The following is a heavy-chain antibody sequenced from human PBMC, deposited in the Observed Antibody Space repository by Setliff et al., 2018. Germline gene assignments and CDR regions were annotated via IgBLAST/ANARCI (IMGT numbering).Heavy chain of an antibody. D-gene: IGHD3-16*02. CDR1: GYTFNNYE. J-gene: IGHJ4*02. CDR3: ARGYFDHVWGSYRGLFDY. Sequence: ASVKVSCKASGYTFNNYEISWVRQAPGQGLEWMGWISGYNDNTNYAQKLQGRVTMTTDTSTNTVYMELRSLRSDDTAIYYCARGYFDHVWGSYRGLFDYWGQGTLVTVSS. CDR2: ISGYNDNT. V-gene: IGHV1-18*01.